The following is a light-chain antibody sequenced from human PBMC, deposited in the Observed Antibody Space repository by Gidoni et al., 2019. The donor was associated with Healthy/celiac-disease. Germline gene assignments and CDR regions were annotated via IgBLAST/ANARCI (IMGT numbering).Light chain of an antibody. CDR3: AAWDDSLSGLYV. CDR1: SSNIGSNY. J-gene: IGLJ1*01. V-gene: IGLV1-47*01. Sequence: QSVLTQPPSASGTPGQRVTISCSGSSSNIGSNYVYWYQQLPGTPPKLLIYRNNQRPSGVPDRFSGSKSGTSASLAISGLRSEDEADYYCAAWDDSLSGLYVFGTGTKVTV. CDR2: RNN.